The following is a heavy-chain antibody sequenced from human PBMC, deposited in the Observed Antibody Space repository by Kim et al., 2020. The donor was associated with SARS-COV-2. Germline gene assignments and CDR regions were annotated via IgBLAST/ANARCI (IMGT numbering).Heavy chain of an antibody. CDR3: ARRLRRGYSYGHREFDY. J-gene: IGHJ4*02. V-gene: IGHV4-59*01. Sequence: LKSRGTISVDTSKNQFSLKLSSVTAADTAVYYCARRLRRGYSYGHREFDYWGQGTLVTVSS. D-gene: IGHD5-18*01.